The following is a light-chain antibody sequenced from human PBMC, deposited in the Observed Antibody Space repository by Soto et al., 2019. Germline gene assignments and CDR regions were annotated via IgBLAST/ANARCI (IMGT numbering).Light chain of an antibody. CDR1: QSVASN. J-gene: IGKJ1*01. V-gene: IGKV3-15*01. Sequence: EIVRTQSPVTLSVSPGERATLSCRASQSVASNLVCDQQKPGQAPRLLIYGASTSATGIPARFSGSGSGTEFTLTISSQQSEDFAAYYCQHYNTGPPLTFGQGTKVEIK. CDR3: QHYNTGPPLT. CDR2: GAS.